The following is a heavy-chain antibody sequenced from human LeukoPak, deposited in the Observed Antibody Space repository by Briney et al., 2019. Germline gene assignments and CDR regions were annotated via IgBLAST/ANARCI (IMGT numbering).Heavy chain of an antibody. V-gene: IGHV3-30*14. D-gene: IGHD5-18*01. CDR1: GFTFSSYA. CDR3: ASDRTSEWIQSMDV. CDR2: ISYDGSNK. Sequence: GGSLRLSCAASGFTFSSYAMHWVRQAPGKGLEWVAVISYDGSNKYYADSVKGRFTISRDNSKNTLYLQMNSLRAEDTAVYYCASDRTSEWIQSMDVWGQGTTVTVSS. J-gene: IGHJ6*02.